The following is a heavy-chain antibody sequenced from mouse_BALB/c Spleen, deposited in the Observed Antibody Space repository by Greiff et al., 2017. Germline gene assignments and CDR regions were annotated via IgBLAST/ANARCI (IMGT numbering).Heavy chain of an antibody. J-gene: IGHJ1*01. D-gene: IGHD1-2*01. CDR2: IYPGNSDT. CDR1: GYTFTSYW. Sequence: EVQLQQSGTVLARPGASVKMSCKASGYTFTSYWMHWVKQRPGQGLEWIGAIYPGNSDTSYNQKFKGKAKLTAVTSTSTAYMELSSLTNEDSAVYYCTRSHYGPRYFDVWGAGTTVTVSS. CDR3: TRSHYGPRYFDV. V-gene: IGHV1-5*01.